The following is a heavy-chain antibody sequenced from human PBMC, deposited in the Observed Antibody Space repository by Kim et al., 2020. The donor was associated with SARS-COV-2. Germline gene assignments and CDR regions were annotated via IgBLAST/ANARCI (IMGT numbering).Heavy chain of an antibody. CDR2: IYYSGST. CDR3: ARQSSGGWLLLQGGEIDY. D-gene: IGHD3-22*01. CDR1: GGSISSSSYY. Sequence: SETLSLTCTVSGGSISSSSYYWGWIRQPPGKGLEWIGSIYYSGSTYYNPSLKSRVTISVDTSKNQFSLKLSSVTAADTAVYYCARQSSGGWLLLQGGEIDYWGQGTLVTVSS. V-gene: IGHV4-39*01. J-gene: IGHJ4*02.